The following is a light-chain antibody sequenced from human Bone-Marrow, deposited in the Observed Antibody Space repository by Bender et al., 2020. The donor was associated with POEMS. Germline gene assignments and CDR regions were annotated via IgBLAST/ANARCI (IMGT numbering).Light chain of an antibody. J-gene: IGLJ3*02. CDR1: ALPQKY. Sequence: SYELTQPPSVSVSPGQTARITCSGDALPQKYAYWYQQKSGQAPVLVIYEDDRRPSGIPERFSGSSSGTMATLTISGVQAEDEAAYYCQSTDGSATSWVFGGGTKVTVL. CDR2: EDD. V-gene: IGLV3-10*01. CDR3: QSTDGSATSWV.